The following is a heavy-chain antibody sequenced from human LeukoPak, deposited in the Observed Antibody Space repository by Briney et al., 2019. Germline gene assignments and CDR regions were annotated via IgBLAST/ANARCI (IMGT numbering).Heavy chain of an antibody. CDR3: AREARVWFSESLSTLDY. V-gene: IGHV3-7*01. J-gene: IGHJ4*02. Sequence: GGSLRLSCAASGFTFSSYWMSWVRQAPGKGLEWVANIKQDGSEKYYVDSVKGRFTISRDNAKNSLYLQMNSLRAEDTAVYYCAREARVWFSESLSTLDYWGQGTLVTVSS. CDR1: GFTFSSYW. D-gene: IGHD3-10*01. CDR2: IKQDGSEK.